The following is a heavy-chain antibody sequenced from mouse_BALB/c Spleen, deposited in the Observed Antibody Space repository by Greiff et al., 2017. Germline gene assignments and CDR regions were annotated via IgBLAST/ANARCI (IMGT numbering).Heavy chain of an antibody. CDR1: GFSLTSYC. CDR2: IWAGGST. V-gene: IGHV2-9*02. D-gene: IGHD1-1*01. J-gene: IGHJ4*01. CDR3: ARDHYYYGSSRYYYAMDY. Sequence: VKLVESGPGLVAPSQSLSITCTVSGFSLTSYCVHWVRQPPGKGLEWLGVIWAGGSTNYNSALMSRLSISKDNSKSQVFLKMNSLQTDDTAMYYCARDHYYYGSSRYYYAMDYWGQGTSVTVSS.